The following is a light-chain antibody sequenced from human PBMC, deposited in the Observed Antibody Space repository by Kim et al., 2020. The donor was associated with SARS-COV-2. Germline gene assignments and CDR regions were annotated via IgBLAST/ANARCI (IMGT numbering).Light chain of an antibody. CDR2: LGS. V-gene: IGKV2-28*01. CDR3: MQALQTPT. J-gene: IGKJ5*01. CDR1: QSLLHSNGYNY. Sequence: DIVMTQSPPSLPVSPGEPASISCRSSQSLLHSNGYNYLDWYLQKPGQSPQLLIYLGSNRASGVPDRFSGSGSGTDFTLKISRVEAEDVEVYYCMQALQTPTFGQGTRLEIK.